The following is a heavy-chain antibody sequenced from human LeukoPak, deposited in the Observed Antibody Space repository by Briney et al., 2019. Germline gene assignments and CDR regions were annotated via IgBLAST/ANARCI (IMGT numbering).Heavy chain of an antibody. Sequence: PGGSLRLSCAASGFAFSDYSMNWVRQAPGKGLEWVSYISSSDNTIHYADSVKGRFTISRDNSKNTVYLQMNSLRAEDTAVYYCARDGPHHDFDYWGQGALVTDSS. CDR3: ARDGPHHDFDY. J-gene: IGHJ4*02. V-gene: IGHV3-48*01. CDR2: ISSSDNTI. CDR1: GFAFSDYS.